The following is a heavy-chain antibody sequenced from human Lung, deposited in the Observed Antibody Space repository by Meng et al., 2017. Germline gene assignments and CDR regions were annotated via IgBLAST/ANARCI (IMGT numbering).Heavy chain of an antibody. V-gene: IGHV3-23*01. J-gene: IGHJ4*02. CDR3: AKERRGQQLVGRGPFDY. CDR2: ISGGGGST. Sequence: GESLKISCAASGFTFSSYAMSWVRQAPGKGLEWVSAISGGGGSTYYADSVKGRFTISRDNAKNTLYLQMNSLRAEDTAVYYCAKERRGQQLVGRGPFDYWGQGTLVTVSS. CDR1: GFTFSSYA. D-gene: IGHD6-13*01.